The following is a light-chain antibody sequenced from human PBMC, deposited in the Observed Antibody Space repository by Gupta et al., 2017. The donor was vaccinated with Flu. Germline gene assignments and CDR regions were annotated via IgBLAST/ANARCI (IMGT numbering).Light chain of an antibody. J-gene: IGKJ2*03. CDR1: QSLLHSNGYNY. CDR2: LGS. Sequence: ASISCRSSQSLLHSNGYNYMDWYLQKPGQSPQPLIYLGSNRASGVPDRFSCGGSGTDFTLKISRVEAEDVGVYYCMQALQTGFGQGTKLEIK. V-gene: IGKV2-28*01. CDR3: MQALQTG.